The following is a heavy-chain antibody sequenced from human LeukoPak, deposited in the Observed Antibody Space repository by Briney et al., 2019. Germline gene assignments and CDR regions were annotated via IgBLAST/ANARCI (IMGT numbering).Heavy chain of an antibody. V-gene: IGHV3-30*18. Sequence: GGSLRLSCVASGFTFSNYGMHWVRQAPGKGLEWVAIISYDGSNEYYADSVKGRFTISRDNSKNTLYLQMNSLRTEDTAVYYCAKDRSTGWHGGFDYWGQGTLVTVSS. CDR2: ISYDGSNE. D-gene: IGHD6-19*01. CDR3: AKDRSTGWHGGFDY. CDR1: GFTFSNYG. J-gene: IGHJ4*02.